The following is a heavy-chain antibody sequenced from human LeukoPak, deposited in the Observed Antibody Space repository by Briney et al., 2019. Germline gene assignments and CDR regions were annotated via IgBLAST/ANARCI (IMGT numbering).Heavy chain of an antibody. CDR2: INPNSGGT. CDR3: ARDLGPNSSSWYGVWFDP. J-gene: IGHJ5*02. D-gene: IGHD6-13*01. CDR1: GYTFTGYY. V-gene: IGHV1-2*02. Sequence: ASVKASCKASGYTFTGYYMHWVRQAPGQGLEWMGWINPNSGGTNYAQKFQGRVTMTRDTSISTAYMELSRLRSDDTAVYYCARDLGPNSSSWYGVWFDPWGQGTLVTVSS.